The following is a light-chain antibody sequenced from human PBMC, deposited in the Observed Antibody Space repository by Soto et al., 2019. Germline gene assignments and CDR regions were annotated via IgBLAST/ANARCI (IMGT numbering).Light chain of an antibody. CDR2: WAS. J-gene: IGKJ2*01. V-gene: IGKV4-1*01. CDR3: QQYYSSPFT. CDR1: QSVLYSSNNRNY. Sequence: DIVMTQSPDSLAVSLGERVTIHCESSQSVLYSSNNRNYFAWYQQKPGQPPKLLIYWASTRESGVPDRFSGSGSGTDFTLTISSLQAEDVAVYYCQQYYSSPFTFGQGTKLEI.